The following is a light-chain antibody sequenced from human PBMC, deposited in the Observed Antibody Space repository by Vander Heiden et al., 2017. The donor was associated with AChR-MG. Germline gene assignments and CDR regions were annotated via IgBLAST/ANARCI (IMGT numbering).Light chain of an antibody. CDR3: QQYYTEPLT. V-gene: IGKV4-1*01. J-gene: IGKJ2*01. CDR1: QSLLSDSKNF. CDR2: WAS. Sequence: IVMTQSPDSLAVSLGARATINCKSSQSLLSDSKNFLAWFQQRPGQPPKLLIYWASTRASGAPDRFSGAGSGTDFTLTISSLQAEDVAVYYCQQYYTEPLTFGQGTKLQVK.